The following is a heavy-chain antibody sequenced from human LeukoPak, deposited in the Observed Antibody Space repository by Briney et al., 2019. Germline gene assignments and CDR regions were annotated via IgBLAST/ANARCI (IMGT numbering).Heavy chain of an antibody. V-gene: IGHV1-2*02. D-gene: IGHD2-15*01. J-gene: IGHJ4*02. CDR2: INPNSGGT. CDR1: GYTFTGYY. Sequence: ASVKVSCKASGYTFTGYYMHWVRQAPGQGLEWMGWINPNSGGTNYAQKFQGRVTMTRDTSISTAYMELSRLGSDDTAVYYCARVESGICSGGSCYPAYFDYWGQGTLVTVSS. CDR3: ARVESGICSGGSCYPAYFDY.